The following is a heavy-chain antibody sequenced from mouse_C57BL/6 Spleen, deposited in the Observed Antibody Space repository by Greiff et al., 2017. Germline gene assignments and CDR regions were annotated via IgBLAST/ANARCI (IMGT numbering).Heavy chain of an antibody. CDR2: IDPENGDT. Sequence: VQLQQSGAELVRPGASVKLSCTASGFNIKDDYMHWVKQRPEQGLEWIGWIDPENGDTEYASKFQGKATITADTSSNTAYLQLSSLTSEDTAVYYCTTDYSNPYYCDYGGQGTTLTVSS. D-gene: IGHD2-5*01. J-gene: IGHJ2*01. V-gene: IGHV14-4*01. CDR1: GFNIKDDY. CDR3: TTDYSNPYYCDY.